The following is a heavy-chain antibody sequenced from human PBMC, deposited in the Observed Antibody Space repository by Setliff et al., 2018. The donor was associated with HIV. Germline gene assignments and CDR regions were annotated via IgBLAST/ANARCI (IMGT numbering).Heavy chain of an antibody. CDR1: GFSINNYD. CDR2: ISSSGNTI. Sequence: PGGSLRLSCVASGFSINNYDMNWVRQAPGRGLEWISHISSSGNTIYYADSVRGRFTISRDNAKNSLYLQMIGLRAEDTAVYYCAKDPTTGAVAVYYFDYWGHGTLVTVSS. V-gene: IGHV3-48*03. CDR3: AKDPTTGAVAVYYFDY. J-gene: IGHJ4*01. D-gene: IGHD6-19*01.